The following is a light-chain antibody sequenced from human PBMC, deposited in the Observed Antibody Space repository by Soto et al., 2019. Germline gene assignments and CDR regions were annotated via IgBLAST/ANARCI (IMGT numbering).Light chain of an antibody. CDR2: AAS. J-gene: IGKJ1*01. CDR1: QGISSY. Sequence: AIRMTQSPSSLSASTGDRATISWRASQGISSYLAWYQQKPGKAPKLLIYAASTLQSGVPSRFSGSGSGTDFTLTISCLQSEDFATYYCQQYYSYPLTFGQGTKVDIK. V-gene: IGKV1-8*01. CDR3: QQYYSYPLT.